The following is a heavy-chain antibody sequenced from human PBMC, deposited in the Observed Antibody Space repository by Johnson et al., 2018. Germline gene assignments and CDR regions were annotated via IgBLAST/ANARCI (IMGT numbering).Heavy chain of an antibody. CDR1: GFIFTNHD. CDR3: AGDLSGDYCQH. Sequence: VQLVESGGGFVQPGGSLRLSCVTSGFIFTNHDIHWVRQVTGQGLEWVSAIARNSDTYYSPSGKGRFTISRDNAKNSLYLQMNSLRAEDTAVYYCAGDLSGDYCQHWGQGTLVTVSS. J-gene: IGHJ1*01. D-gene: IGHD6-25*01. CDR2: IARNSDT. V-gene: IGHV3-13*01.